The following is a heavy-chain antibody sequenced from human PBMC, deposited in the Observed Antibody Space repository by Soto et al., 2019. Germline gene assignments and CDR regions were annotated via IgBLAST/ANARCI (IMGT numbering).Heavy chain of an antibody. CDR2: ISPSSSSI. V-gene: IGHV3-48*01. Sequence: EVQLVESGGGLVQPGGSLRLSCAASGFTFSSYSMHWVRQAPGKGLEWVSYISPSSSSIYYADSVKGRFTISRDNAKNSLYLQMNSLRAEDTAVYYCARVPYYYDSSGYCYWGQGTLVTVSS. CDR1: GFTFSSYS. CDR3: ARVPYYYDSSGYCY. D-gene: IGHD3-22*01. J-gene: IGHJ4*02.